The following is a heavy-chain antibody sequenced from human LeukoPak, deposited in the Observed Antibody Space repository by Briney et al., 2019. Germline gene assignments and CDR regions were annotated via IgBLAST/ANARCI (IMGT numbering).Heavy chain of an antibody. Sequence: SETLSLTCTVSGGSISSSSYYWGWIRQPPGKGLEWIGSIYYSGSTYYNPSLKSRVTISVDTSKNQFSLKLSSVTAADTAVYYCARGLGDYYDSSGYYHYWGQGTLVTVSS. CDR3: ARGLGDYYDSSGYYHY. V-gene: IGHV4-39*07. CDR2: IYYSGST. D-gene: IGHD3-22*01. J-gene: IGHJ4*02. CDR1: GGSISSSSYY.